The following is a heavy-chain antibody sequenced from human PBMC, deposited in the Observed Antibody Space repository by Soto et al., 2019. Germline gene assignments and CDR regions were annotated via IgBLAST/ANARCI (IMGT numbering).Heavy chain of an antibody. CDR2: IIPVIGVG. J-gene: IGHJ5*02. Sequence: QVQLVQSGAEVKKPGSSVKVSCKPSGNTLNTDTITWLRQAPGQGLEWMGRIIPVIGVGTYAQKFQDRVTITADKTTTTVYLEVTSMTSEDKATYYCAIGRTSRNGYYWAWGQGTQVTVS. V-gene: IGHV1-69*02. CDR1: GNTLNTDT. D-gene: IGHD3-22*01. CDR3: AIGRTSRNGYYWA.